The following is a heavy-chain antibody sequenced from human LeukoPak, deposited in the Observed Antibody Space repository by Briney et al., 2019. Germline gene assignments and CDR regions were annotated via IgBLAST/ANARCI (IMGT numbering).Heavy chain of an antibody. CDR3: ARDLSDYGATRFDY. J-gene: IGHJ4*02. Sequence: GGSLRLSRAASGFTFSSYSMNWVRQAPGKGLEWVSYISSSSSTIYYADSVKGRFTISRDNAKNSLYLQMSSLRSEDTAMYYCARDLSDYGATRFDYWGQGTLVTVSS. V-gene: IGHV3-48*01. CDR2: ISSSSSTI. CDR1: GFTFSSYS. D-gene: IGHD4/OR15-4a*01.